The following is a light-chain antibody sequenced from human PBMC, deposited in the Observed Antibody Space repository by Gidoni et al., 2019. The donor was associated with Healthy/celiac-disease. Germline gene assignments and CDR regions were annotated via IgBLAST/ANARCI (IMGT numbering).Light chain of an antibody. V-gene: IGKV3-11*01. J-gene: IGKJ3*01. CDR2: DAS. Sequence: DIVLTQAPAPLSWSPGERATLSCRASQSVSSYLACYQQKPGQAHRLRIYDASNTATAIPARFSGSGSGTDFTLTISSLEPEDFAVYYCQQRSNLSTFGPGTKVDIK. CDR3: QQRSNLST. CDR1: QSVSSY.